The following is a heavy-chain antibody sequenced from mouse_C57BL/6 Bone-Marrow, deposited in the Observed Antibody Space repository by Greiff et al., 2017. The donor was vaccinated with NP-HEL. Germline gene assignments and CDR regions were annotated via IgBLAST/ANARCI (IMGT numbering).Heavy chain of an antibody. D-gene: IGHD1-1*01. V-gene: IGHV1-81*01. CDR2: IYPRSGNT. Sequence: VQLQQSGAELARPGASVKLSCKASGYTFTSYGISWVKQRTGQGLEWIGEIYPRSGNTYYNEKFKGKATLTADKSSSTAYMELRSLTSEDSAVYFCAMGSSITWFAYWGQGTLVTVSA. CDR1: GYTFTSYG. CDR3: AMGSSITWFAY. J-gene: IGHJ3*01.